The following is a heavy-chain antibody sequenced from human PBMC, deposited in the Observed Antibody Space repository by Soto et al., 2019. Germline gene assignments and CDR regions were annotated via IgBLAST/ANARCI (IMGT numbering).Heavy chain of an antibody. D-gene: IGHD3-10*01. J-gene: IGHJ4*02. CDR3: ARGGVRTTFRH. Sequence: QVQLQESGPGLVKPSQTLSLTCTVSGGSISSGGYYWSWIRQDPGKGLEWIGYIYDSGSAYYHPSLKSRVTLSGDTSKNQFALRLNSVTAADTAVYYCARGGVRTTFRHWGQGTLVTVSS. CDR2: IYDSGSA. CDR1: GGSISSGGYY. V-gene: IGHV4-31*03.